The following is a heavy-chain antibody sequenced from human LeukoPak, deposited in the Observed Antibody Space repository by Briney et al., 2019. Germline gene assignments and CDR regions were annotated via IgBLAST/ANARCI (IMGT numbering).Heavy chain of an antibody. Sequence: SETLSLTCAVYGGSFSGYYWSWIRQPPGKGLEWIGEINHSGSTSYNPSLKSRVTISVDTSKNQFSLKLSSVTAADTAVYYCARSIPAASYYYYYMDVWGKGTTVTVSS. CDR1: GGSFSGYY. CDR2: INHSGST. V-gene: IGHV4-34*01. CDR3: ARSIPAASYYYYYMDV. J-gene: IGHJ6*03. D-gene: IGHD2-2*01.